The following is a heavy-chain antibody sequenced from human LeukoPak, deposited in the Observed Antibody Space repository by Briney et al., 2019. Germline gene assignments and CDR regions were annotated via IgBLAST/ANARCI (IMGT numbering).Heavy chain of an antibody. CDR3: ARYLVVAAEDAFDI. CDR1: GFTFSSYA. J-gene: IGHJ3*02. D-gene: IGHD2-15*01. Sequence: PGRSLRLSCAASGFTFSSYAMHWVRQAPGKGLEWVSSISSSSSYIYYADSVKGRFTISRDNAKNSLYLQMNSLRAEDTAVYYCARYLVVAAEDAFDIWGQGTMVTVSS. V-gene: IGHV3-21*01. CDR2: ISSSSSYI.